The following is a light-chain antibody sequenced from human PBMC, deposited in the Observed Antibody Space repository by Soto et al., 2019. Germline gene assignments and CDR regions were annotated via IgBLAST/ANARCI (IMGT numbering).Light chain of an antibody. V-gene: IGKV3-15*01. CDR2: GAS. Sequence: EIVMTQSPATLSVSPGERATLSCRASQSVSSNLAWYQQKPGQAPRLLIYGASTRATGIPARFSGSGSGTEFPLTISRLQSEDFAVYYCQQYNSWPAWTFGQGTKVEIK. CDR3: QQYNSWPAWT. CDR1: QSVSSN. J-gene: IGKJ1*01.